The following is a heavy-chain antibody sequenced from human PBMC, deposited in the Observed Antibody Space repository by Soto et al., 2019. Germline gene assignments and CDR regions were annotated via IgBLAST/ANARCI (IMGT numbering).Heavy chain of an antibody. V-gene: IGHV2-5*02. Sequence: QITLKESGPTLVKPTQTLTLTCTFSGFSLSTSGVGVGWIRQPPGKALEWLALIYWDDDKRYSPSLKSRLTITKDTSKNPVVLTMPNMDPVDTAPYYCAHRPGWFDPWGQGTLVTVSS. J-gene: IGHJ5*02. CDR3: AHRPGWFDP. CDR2: IYWDDDK. CDR1: GFSLSTSGVG.